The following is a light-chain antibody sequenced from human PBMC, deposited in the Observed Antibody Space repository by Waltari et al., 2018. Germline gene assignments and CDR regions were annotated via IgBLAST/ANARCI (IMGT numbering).Light chain of an antibody. J-gene: IGKJ1*01. V-gene: IGKV3-11*01. Sequence: EIVLTQSPATLSLSPGERATLSCRASQGVSSYLAWYQQKPGQAPRLLIYDASNRATGIPARFSGSGSGTDFTLTISSLEPEDFAVYYCQQRSNWWTFGQGTKVEIK. CDR1: QGVSSY. CDR2: DAS. CDR3: QQRSNWWT.